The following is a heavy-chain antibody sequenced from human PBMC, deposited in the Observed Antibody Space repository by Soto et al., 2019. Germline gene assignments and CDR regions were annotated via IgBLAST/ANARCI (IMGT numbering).Heavy chain of an antibody. D-gene: IGHD3-22*01. CDR3: ARLHSMYYDFQH. CDR1: GGSISSYY. Sequence: SETLSLTCTVSGGSISSYYWSWIRQPPGKGLEWIGYIYYSGSTNYNPSLKSRVTISVDTSKNQFSLKLSSVTAADTAVYYCARLHSMYYDFQHWGQGTLVTVSS. CDR2: IYYSGST. J-gene: IGHJ1*01. V-gene: IGHV4-59*08.